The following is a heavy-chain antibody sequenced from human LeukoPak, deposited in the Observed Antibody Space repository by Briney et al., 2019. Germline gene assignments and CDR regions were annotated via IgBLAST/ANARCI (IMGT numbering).Heavy chain of an antibody. CDR3: ARDRATYCSSTSCYRRLDY. CDR1: GFTFSSYG. CDR2: ISSSSSYV. D-gene: IGHD2-2*01. V-gene: IGHV3-21*01. Sequence: PGGSLRLSCAASGFTFSSYGMHWVRQAPGKGLEWVSSISSSSSYVYYADSVKGRFTISRDNAKNSLYLQMNSLRAEGTAVYYCARDRATYCSSTSCYRRLDYWGQGTLVTVSS. J-gene: IGHJ4*02.